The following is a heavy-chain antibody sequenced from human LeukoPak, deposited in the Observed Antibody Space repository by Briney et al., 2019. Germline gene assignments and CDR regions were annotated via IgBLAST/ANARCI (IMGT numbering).Heavy chain of an antibody. CDR2: VHYDGTNK. J-gene: IGHJ4*02. Sequence: GGSLRLSCAASGFTFSSYGMHWVRQTPGKGLEWVAFVHYDGTNKHYADSVKGRFAISRDNSKSTLYLQMNSLRAEDTAVYYCARDKDYYGSGSYLFWGQGTLVTVSS. CDR3: ARDKDYYGSGSYLF. CDR1: GFTFSSYG. D-gene: IGHD3-10*01. V-gene: IGHV3-30*02.